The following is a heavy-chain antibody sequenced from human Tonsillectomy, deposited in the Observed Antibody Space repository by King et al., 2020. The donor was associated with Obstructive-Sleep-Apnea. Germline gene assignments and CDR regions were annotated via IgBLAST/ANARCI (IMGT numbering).Heavy chain of an antibody. Sequence: QLQESGPGLVKPSQTLSLTCTVSGGSISSGDYYWRWIRQPPGKGLEWIGYIYYSGSTYYNPSLKSRVTISVDTSKNQFSLKLSSVTAADTAVYYCARDLYYYDSSAHWRWFDPWGQGTLVTVSS. D-gene: IGHD3-22*01. CDR1: GGSISSGDYY. V-gene: IGHV4-30-4*01. CDR2: IYYSGST. CDR3: ARDLYYYDSSAHWRWFDP. J-gene: IGHJ5*02.